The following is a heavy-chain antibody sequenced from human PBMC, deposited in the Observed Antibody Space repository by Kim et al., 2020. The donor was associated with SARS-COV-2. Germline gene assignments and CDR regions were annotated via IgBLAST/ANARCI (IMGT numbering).Heavy chain of an antibody. J-gene: IGHJ6*02. Sequence: PSLKSRVTRSIDTSQNQFSRKLSSVSAADTAVYYCASKGRTDYYYYGMDVWGQGTTVTVSS. CDR3: ASKGRTDYYYYGMDV. V-gene: IGHV4-31*02.